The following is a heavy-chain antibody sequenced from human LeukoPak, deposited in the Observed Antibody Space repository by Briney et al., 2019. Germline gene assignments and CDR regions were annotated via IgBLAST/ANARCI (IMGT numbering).Heavy chain of an antibody. CDR3: ARDRGLGAFDI. CDR1: GFTFSSYA. V-gene: IGHV3-64*01. D-gene: IGHD3-16*01. CDR2: ISSNGGST. Sequence: GGSLRLSCAASGFTFSSYAMHWVRQAPGKGLEYVSAISSNGGSTYYANSVKGRFTISRDNSKNTLYLQMGSLRAEDMAVYYCARDRGLGAFDIWGQGTVVTVSS. J-gene: IGHJ3*02.